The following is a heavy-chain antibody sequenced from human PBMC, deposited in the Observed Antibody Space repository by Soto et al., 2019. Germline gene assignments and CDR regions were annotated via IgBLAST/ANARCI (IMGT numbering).Heavy chain of an antibody. CDR1: GFTFTSSA. V-gene: IGHV1-58*01. CDR3: AADSKPYSSGYYLGY. J-gene: IGHJ4*02. D-gene: IGHD3-22*01. Sequence: QMQLVQSGPEVKKPGTSVKVSCKASGFTFTSSAVQWVRQARGQRLEWIGWIVVGSGNTNYAQKFQERVTITRDMSTGTAYRELGSLRSEDTAVYYCAADSKPYSSGYYLGYWGRGTLVTVSS. CDR2: IVVGSGNT.